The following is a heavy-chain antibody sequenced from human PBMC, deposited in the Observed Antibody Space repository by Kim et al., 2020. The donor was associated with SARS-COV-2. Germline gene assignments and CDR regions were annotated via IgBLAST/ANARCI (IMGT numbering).Heavy chain of an antibody. J-gene: IGHJ3*02. CDR1: GGSFSGYY. D-gene: IGHD3-22*01. Sequence: SETLSLTCAVYGGSFSGYYWSWIRQPPGKGLEWIGEINHSGSTNYNPSLKSRVTISVDTSKNQFSLKLSSVTAADTAVYYCARRPLGAWLSTGAFDIWGQGTMVTVSS. CDR3: ARRPLGAWLSTGAFDI. CDR2: INHSGST. V-gene: IGHV4-34*01.